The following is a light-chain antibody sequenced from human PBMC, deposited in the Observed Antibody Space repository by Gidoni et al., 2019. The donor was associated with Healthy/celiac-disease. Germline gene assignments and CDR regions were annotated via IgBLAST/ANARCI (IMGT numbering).Light chain of an antibody. Sequence: IVLTQSPATLSLSPGERATLSCRASQSVSSSLAWYQQKHGQAPRLLIYDASNRATGIPARFSGSGSGTDFTLTISSLEPEDFAVYYCQQRSNWPLTFGGGTKVEIK. CDR1: QSVSSS. CDR3: QQRSNWPLT. CDR2: DAS. V-gene: IGKV3-11*01. J-gene: IGKJ4*01.